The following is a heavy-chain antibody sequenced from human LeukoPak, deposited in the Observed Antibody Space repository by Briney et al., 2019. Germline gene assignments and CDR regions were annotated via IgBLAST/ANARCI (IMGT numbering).Heavy chain of an antibody. CDR2: TNHVGST. V-gene: IGHV4-59*08. D-gene: IGHD1-26*01. J-gene: IGHJ4*02. CDR1: GGSISSHY. Sequence: PSETLSLTCTVSGGSISSHYWSWIRQPPGKGLQWVGYTNHVGSTDYNPSLKSRVTISIATSKNQFSLKLSSVTAADTAVYYCARHYDGRGSGSYYEDYWGQGTLVIVSS. CDR3: ARHYDGRGSGSYYEDY.